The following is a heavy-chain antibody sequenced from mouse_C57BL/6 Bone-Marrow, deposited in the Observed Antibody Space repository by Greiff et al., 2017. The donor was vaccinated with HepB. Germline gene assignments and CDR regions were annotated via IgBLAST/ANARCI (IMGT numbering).Heavy chain of an antibody. CDR1: GYTFTSYW. CDR2: IYPGSGST. J-gene: IGHJ1*03. CDR3: ARGTTVVRDFDV. D-gene: IGHD1-1*01. Sequence: VQLQQPGAELVKPGASVKMSCKASGYTFTSYWITWVKQRPGQGLEWIGDIYPGSGSTNYNEKFKSKATLTVDTSSSTAYMQLSSLTSEDSAVYYCARGTTVVRDFDVWGTGTTVTVSS. V-gene: IGHV1-55*01.